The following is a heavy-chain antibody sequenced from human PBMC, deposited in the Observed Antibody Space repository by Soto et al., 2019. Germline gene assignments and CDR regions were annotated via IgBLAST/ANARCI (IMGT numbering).Heavy chain of an antibody. V-gene: IGHV3-30*18. J-gene: IGHJ6*02. CDR2: ISYDGSNK. Sequence: LRLSCAASGFTFSSYCMRWVRQAPGKGLEWVAVISYDGSNKYYADSVKGRFTISRDNSKNTLYLQMNSLRAEDTAVYYCAKDRAARSCMDVWGQGTTVTVSS. D-gene: IGHD6-6*01. CDR3: AKDRAARSCMDV. CDR1: GFTFSSYC.